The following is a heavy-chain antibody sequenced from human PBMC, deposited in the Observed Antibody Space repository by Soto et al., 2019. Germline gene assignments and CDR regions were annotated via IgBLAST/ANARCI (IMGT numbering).Heavy chain of an antibody. CDR3: ARVRYFYYFDY. CDR1: GGCISSYY. D-gene: IGHD2-21*01. J-gene: IGHJ4*02. V-gene: IGHV4-59*01. Sequence: ETLSLTFTVPGGCISSYYWSWIRQPPGKGLEWIGYIYYSGSTNYNPSLKSRVTISVDTSKNQFSMKLSSVTAADTAVYYCARVRYFYYFDYWGQGTLVTGSS. CDR2: IYYSGST.